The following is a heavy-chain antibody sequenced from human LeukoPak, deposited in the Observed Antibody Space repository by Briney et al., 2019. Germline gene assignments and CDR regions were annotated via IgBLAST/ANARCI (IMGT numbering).Heavy chain of an antibody. CDR3: ARRVLMSSAGVPDTWLDP. CDR1: GSSVSNYY. CDR2: ISYSGST. V-gene: IGHV4-59*08. Sequence: PSETLSLTCTVSGSSVSNYYWNWIRQPPGKGLEWLGHISYSGSTIYNPSLNSRVTISLDTSKNQFSLNLNSVTAADTAAYYCARRVLMSSAGVPDTWLDPWGQGTLVTVSS. J-gene: IGHJ5*02. D-gene: IGHD6-19*01.